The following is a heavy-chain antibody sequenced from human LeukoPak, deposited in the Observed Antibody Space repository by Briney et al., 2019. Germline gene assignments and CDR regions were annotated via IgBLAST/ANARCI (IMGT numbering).Heavy chain of an antibody. CDR1: GFTFSGYE. Sequence: QPGGSLRLSCGASGFTFSGYEMNWVRQAPGKGLEWVGFIRSKAYGGTTEYAASVKGRFTISRDDSKSIAYLQMNSLKTEDTAVFYCTRGGDTAMGFGYWGQGTLVTVSS. CDR2: IRSKAYGGTT. V-gene: IGHV3-49*04. J-gene: IGHJ4*02. D-gene: IGHD5-18*01. CDR3: TRGGDTAMGFGY.